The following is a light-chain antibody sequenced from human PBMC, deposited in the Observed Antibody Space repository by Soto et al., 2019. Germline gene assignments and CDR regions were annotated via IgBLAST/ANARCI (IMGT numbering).Light chain of an antibody. J-gene: IGKJ5*01. CDR2: AAS. V-gene: IGKV1D-16*01. CDR3: QHYNSYPYT. CDR1: QGISSW. Sequence: DIQMTQSPSSVSASVGDRVTITCRASQGISSWLAWYQRKPGRAPKLLIYAASRLQAGVPLRFSGSGSGTEFTLTISSLQPDDFATYYCQHYNSYPYTFGQGTRLEIK.